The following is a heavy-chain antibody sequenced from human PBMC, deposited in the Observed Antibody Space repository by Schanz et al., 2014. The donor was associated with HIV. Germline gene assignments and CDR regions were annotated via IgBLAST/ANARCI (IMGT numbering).Heavy chain of an antibody. CDR3: AKMARSVAANTNFDY. J-gene: IGHJ4*02. Sequence: EEHLLESRGDLIQPGGSLRLSCVASGFPFSNFAMSWVRQDPGRGLEWVSAISTGGERTFCADSVKGRFTISRDNSKNTLYLQMNSLRVEDTAVYYCAKMARSVAANTNFDYWGQGTLVTVSP. D-gene: IGHD6-19*01. V-gene: IGHV3-23*01. CDR2: ISTGGERT. CDR1: GFPFSNFA.